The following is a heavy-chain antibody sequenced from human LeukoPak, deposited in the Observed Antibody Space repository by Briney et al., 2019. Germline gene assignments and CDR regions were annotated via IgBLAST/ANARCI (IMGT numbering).Heavy chain of an antibody. D-gene: IGHD3-22*01. J-gene: IGHJ4*02. CDR3: ARTGHDSSDYYYLDY. CDR2: IYYSGST. Sequence: SETLSLTCTVSGGSISSSSYYWGWIRQPTGKGVEWIGSIYYSGSTYYNSSLKSRVTISVDTSKNQFSLKLSSVTAADTAVYYCARTGHDSSDYYYLDYWGQGTLVTVSS. CDR1: GGSISSSSYY. V-gene: IGHV4-39*01.